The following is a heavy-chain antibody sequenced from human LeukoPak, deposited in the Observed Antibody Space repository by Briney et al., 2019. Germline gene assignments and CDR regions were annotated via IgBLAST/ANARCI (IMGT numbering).Heavy chain of an antibody. CDR1: GYSISNYD. D-gene: IGHD6-19*01. V-gene: IGHV1-8*01. J-gene: IGHJ3*02. CDR2: MRPTSPYT. CDR3: ARGGGWAEIGLDI. Sequence: GASVKVSCKASGYSISNYDINWVRQAPGQGLEWMGWMRPTSPYTGYALKFQDRVSSTSDTSINTAFMELHSLTSEDTAVYYCARGGGWAEIGLDIWGQGTTVTVS.